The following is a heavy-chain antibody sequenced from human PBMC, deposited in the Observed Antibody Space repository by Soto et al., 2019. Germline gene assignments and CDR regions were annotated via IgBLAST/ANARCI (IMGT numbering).Heavy chain of an antibody. CDR1: GFTFSSYA. CDR3: AKDGDSSGYYLRYYFDY. CDR2: ISGSGGST. J-gene: IGHJ4*02. Sequence: EVQLLESGGGLVQPGGSLRLSCAASGFTFSSYAMSWVRQAPGKGLXXXXAISGSGGSTYYADSVKGRFTISRDNSKNTLYLQMNSLRAEDTAVYYCAKDGDSSGYYLRYYFDYWGQGTLVTVSS. D-gene: IGHD3-22*01. V-gene: IGHV3-23*01.